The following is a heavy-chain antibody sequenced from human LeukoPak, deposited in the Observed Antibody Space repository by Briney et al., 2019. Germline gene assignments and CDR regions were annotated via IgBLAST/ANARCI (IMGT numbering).Heavy chain of an antibody. D-gene: IGHD4-17*01. J-gene: IGHJ4*02. Sequence: ASVKVSCKASGYSFSSYGISWVRQAPGQGLQWMGWISAYNGNTNYAQKFQGRVTMTTDTSTSTAYMELRSLRSDDTAVYYRARDSDYGRLMDYWGQGTLVTVSS. V-gene: IGHV1-18*01. CDR1: GYSFSSYG. CDR3: ARDSDYGRLMDY. CDR2: ISAYNGNT.